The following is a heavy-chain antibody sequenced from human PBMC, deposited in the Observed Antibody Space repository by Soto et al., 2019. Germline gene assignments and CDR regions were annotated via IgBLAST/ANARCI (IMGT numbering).Heavy chain of an antibody. J-gene: IGHJ4*02. CDR3: ARHTLTVRSGFDN. D-gene: IGHD4-17*01. Sequence: QVQLQESGPGLVKPSETLSLTCTVSGGSISTYYWDWLRQSPEKGLEWIGYTHYSGNTNYHPSLRGRVTISLDTSRNQVSLILSAVTAADTAIYYCARHTLTVRSGFDNWGQGALVTVSS. V-gene: IGHV4-59*12. CDR1: GGSISTYY. CDR2: THYSGNT.